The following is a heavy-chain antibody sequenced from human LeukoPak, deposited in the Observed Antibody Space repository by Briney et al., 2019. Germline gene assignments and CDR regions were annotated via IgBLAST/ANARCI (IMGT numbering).Heavy chain of an antibody. Sequence: SQTLSLTCAISGDTVSSNRAAWNWIRQSPSRGLEWLGRTYYRSKWYNDYAPSVKSRITIDTDTSKNQFSLQLNSVTPEDTAVYYCARDPITGDRFDYWGQGTLVTVSS. J-gene: IGHJ4*02. CDR3: ARDPITGDRFDY. D-gene: IGHD7-27*01. V-gene: IGHV6-1*01. CDR2: TYYRSKWYN. CDR1: GDTVSSNRAA.